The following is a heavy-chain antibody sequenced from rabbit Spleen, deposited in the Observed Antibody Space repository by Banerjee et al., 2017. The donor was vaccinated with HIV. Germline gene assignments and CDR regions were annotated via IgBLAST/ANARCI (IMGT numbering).Heavy chain of an antibody. D-gene: IGHD8-1*01. CDR3: ARDTGSSFSSYGMDL. CDR1: GFSFSSGYW. V-gene: IGHV1S40*01. J-gene: IGHJ6*01. Sequence: QSLEESGGDLVKPGASLTLTCTASGFSFSSGYWVCWVRQAPGKGLELIACIYSTSGVTYYASWAKGRFTCSKTSSTTVTLQMTSLTAADTATYFCARDTGSSFSSYGMDLWGPGTLVTVS. CDR2: IYSTSGVT.